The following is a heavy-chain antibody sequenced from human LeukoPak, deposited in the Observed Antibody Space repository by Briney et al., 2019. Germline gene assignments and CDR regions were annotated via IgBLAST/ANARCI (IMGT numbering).Heavy chain of an antibody. Sequence: ASVKVSCKASGGTFSSYAISWVRQAPEQGLEWMGGIIPIFGTANYAQKFQGRVTIAADESTSTAYMELSSLRSEDTAVYYCARDNPDGYNPARFDYWGQGTLVTVSS. V-gene: IGHV1-69*13. D-gene: IGHD5-24*01. CDR2: IIPIFGTA. J-gene: IGHJ4*02. CDR1: GGTFSSYA. CDR3: ARDNPDGYNPARFDY.